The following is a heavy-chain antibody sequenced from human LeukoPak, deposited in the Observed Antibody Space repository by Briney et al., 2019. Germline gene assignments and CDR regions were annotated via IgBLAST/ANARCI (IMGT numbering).Heavy chain of an antibody. CDR2: INPNSGGT. CDR1: GYTFTGYY. D-gene: IGHD3-10*01. Sequence: ASVKVSCKASGYTFTGYYMHWVRQAPGQGLEWMGWINPNSGGTNYAQKLQGRVTMTTDTSTSTAYMELRSLRSDDTAVYYCARDVASLYGSGSYYRSDYWGQGTLVTVSS. V-gene: IGHV1-2*02. CDR3: ARDVASLYGSGSYYRSDY. J-gene: IGHJ4*02.